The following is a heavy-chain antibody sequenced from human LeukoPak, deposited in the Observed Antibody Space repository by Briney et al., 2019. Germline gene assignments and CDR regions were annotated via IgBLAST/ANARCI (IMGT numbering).Heavy chain of an antibody. CDR1: GYSVSSGYY. Sequence: SETLSLTCTVSGYSVSSGYYWGWIRPPPGKGLEWIGNIYHSGSTYYNPSLKSRVTISVDTSKNQFSLKLSSVTAADTAVYYCTRPYYYDSSGSPDYWGQGTLVTVSS. CDR2: IYHSGST. CDR3: TRPYYYDSSGSPDY. J-gene: IGHJ4*02. V-gene: IGHV4-38-2*02. D-gene: IGHD3-22*01.